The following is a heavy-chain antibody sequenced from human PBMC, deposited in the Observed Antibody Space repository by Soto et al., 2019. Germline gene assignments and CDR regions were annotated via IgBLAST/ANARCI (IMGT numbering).Heavy chain of an antibody. J-gene: IGHJ4*02. CDR1: GFTFSSYS. V-gene: IGHV3-21*01. CDR3: ARVYAGYGGYADPDY. CDR2: ISSSSSCI. Sequence: PGGSLRLSCAASGFTFSSYSMNWVRQAPGKGLEWVSSISSSSSCIYYADSVKGRFTISRDNAKNSLYLQMNSLRAEDTAVYYCARVYAGYGGYADPDYWGQGTLVTVSS. D-gene: IGHD5-12*01.